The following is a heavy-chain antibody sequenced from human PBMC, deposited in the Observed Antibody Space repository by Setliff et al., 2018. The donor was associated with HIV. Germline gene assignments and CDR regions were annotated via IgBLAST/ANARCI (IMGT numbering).Heavy chain of an antibody. D-gene: IGHD6-13*01. Sequence: GGSLRLSCAASGFTFSSYSMNWVRQAPGKGLEWVSSISSSSSYIYDADSVKGRFTLSRDNFRNTLYLQMNSLRPKDTAVYYCARVQQQLLQEDDYFDYWGQGTLVTVSS. V-gene: IGHV3-21*01. CDR3: ARVQQQLLQEDDYFDY. J-gene: IGHJ4*02. CDR2: ISSSSSYI. CDR1: GFTFSSYS.